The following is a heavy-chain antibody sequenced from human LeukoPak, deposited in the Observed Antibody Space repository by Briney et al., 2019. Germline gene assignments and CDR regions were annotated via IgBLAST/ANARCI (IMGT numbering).Heavy chain of an antibody. CDR2: IIPIFGTA. J-gene: IGHJ6*03. D-gene: IGHD4-17*01. CDR3: ARGPRYGDHGVSGYYYYMDV. Sequence: GASVKVSCKASGGTFSSYAISWVRQAPGQGLEWMGGIIPIFGTAKYAQKFQGRVTITADESTSTAYMELSSLRSEDTAVYYCARGPRYGDHGVSGYYYYMDVWGKGTTVTISS. V-gene: IGHV1-69*13. CDR1: GGTFSSYA.